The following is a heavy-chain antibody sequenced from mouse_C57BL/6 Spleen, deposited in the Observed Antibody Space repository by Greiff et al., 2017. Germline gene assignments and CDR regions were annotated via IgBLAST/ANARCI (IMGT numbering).Heavy chain of an antibody. V-gene: IGHV1-26*01. CDR2: INPNNGGT. CDR3: ARSVIYSYFDY. Sequence: EVQLQQSGPELVKPGASVKISCKASGYTFTDYYMNWVKQSHGKSLEWIGDINPNNGGTSYNQKFKGKATLTVDKSSSTAYMELRSLTSEDSAVYYCARSVIYSYFDYWGQGTTLTVSS. CDR1: GYTFTDYY. J-gene: IGHJ2*01. D-gene: IGHD2-1*01.